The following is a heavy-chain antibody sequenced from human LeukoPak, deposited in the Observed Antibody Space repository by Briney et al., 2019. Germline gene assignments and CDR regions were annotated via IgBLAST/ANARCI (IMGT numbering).Heavy chain of an antibody. CDR1: GGSISSSSYY. D-gene: IGHD2-15*01. J-gene: IGHJ4*02. CDR3: AKALSGSIDY. CDR2: IYYSGST. Sequence: SETLSLTCSVSGGSISSSSYYWGWLRQPPGKGLEWIGSIYYSGSTYYNPSLKSRVTISVDTSKNQFSLKLSSVTAADTAVYYCAKALSGSIDYWGQGTLVTVSS. V-gene: IGHV4-39*01.